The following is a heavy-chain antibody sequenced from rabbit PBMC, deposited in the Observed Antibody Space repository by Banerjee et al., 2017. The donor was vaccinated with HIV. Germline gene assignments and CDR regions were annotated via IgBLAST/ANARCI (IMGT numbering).Heavy chain of an antibody. CDR1: GFSFSNKYV. V-gene: IGHV1S45*01. CDR3: ARDLGGVIGWNFNL. J-gene: IGHJ4*01. Sequence: QEQLVESGGGLVKPEGSLTLTCTASGFSFSNKYVMCWVRQAPGKGLEWIACINTISGDTVYATWAKGRFTISKASWTTVTLQMTSLTAADTATYFCARDLGGVIGWNFNLWGQGTLVTVS. CDR2: INTISGDT. D-gene: IGHD1-1*01.